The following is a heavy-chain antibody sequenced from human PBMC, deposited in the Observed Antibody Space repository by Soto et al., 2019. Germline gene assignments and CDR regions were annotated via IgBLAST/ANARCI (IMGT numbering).Heavy chain of an antibody. V-gene: IGHV1-69*08. Sequence: QVQLVQSGAEVKKPGSSVKVSCKASGGTFSSYTISWVRQAPGQGLEWMGRIIPILGIANYAQKFQGRVTITADKSTRTAYMELSSLRSEDTAVYYCAREKGEYYDFWSGSPLDYWGQGTLVTVSS. D-gene: IGHD3-3*01. CDR2: IIPILGIA. CDR3: AREKGEYYDFWSGSPLDY. CDR1: GGTFSSYT. J-gene: IGHJ4*02.